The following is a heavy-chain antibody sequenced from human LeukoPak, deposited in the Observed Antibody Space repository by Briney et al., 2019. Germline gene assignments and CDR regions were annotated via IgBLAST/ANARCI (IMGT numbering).Heavy chain of an antibody. D-gene: IGHD6-13*01. CDR1: GFTFSSYG. J-gene: IGHJ3*02. V-gene: IGHV3-30*03. CDR3: ARDRQYSSSWYELGAFDI. Sequence: GRSLRLSCAASGFTFSSYGMHWVRQAPGKGLEWVAVISYDGSNKYYADSVKGRFTISRDNSKNTLYLQMNSLRSEDTAVYYCARDRQYSSSWYELGAFDIWGQGTMVTVSS. CDR2: ISYDGSNK.